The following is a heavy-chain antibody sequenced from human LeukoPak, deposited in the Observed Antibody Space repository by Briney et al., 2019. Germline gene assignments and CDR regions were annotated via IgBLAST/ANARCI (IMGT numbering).Heavy chain of an antibody. D-gene: IGHD3-22*01. CDR3: ARDVGYYDSSGYSDY. Sequence: GGSLRLSCAASGFTFSSYSMNWVRQAPGKGLEWVSSISSSSSYIYYADSVKGRFTISRDNAKNSLYQQMNSLRAEDTAVYYCARDVGYYDSSGYSDYWGQGTLVTVSS. V-gene: IGHV3-21*01. J-gene: IGHJ4*02. CDR1: GFTFSSYS. CDR2: ISSSSSYI.